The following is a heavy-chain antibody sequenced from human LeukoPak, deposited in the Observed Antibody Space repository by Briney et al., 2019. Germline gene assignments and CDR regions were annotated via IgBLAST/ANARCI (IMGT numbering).Heavy chain of an antibody. CDR3: AKGARWLKDFDY. CDR1: GFTFSSYG. Sequence: GGSLRLSCAASGFTFSSYGMSWVRQAPGNGLEWVSAISGSGGSTYYADSVKGRFTISRDNSKNTLYLQMNSLRAEDTAVYYCAKGARWLKDFDYWGQGTLVTVSS. CDR2: ISGSGGST. D-gene: IGHD5-24*01. V-gene: IGHV3-23*01. J-gene: IGHJ4*02.